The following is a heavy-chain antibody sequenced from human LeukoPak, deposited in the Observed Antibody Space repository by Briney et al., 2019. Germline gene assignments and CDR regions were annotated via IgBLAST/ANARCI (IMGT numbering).Heavy chain of an antibody. CDR2: INPNSGGT. Sequence: ASVKVSCKASGYTFTGYYMHWVRQAPGQGLEWMGWINPNSGGTNYAQKFQGRVTMTRDTSISTAYMELSRLRSDDTAVYYCARDPSGGTHPIDSWGQGTLVTVSS. V-gene: IGHV1-2*02. D-gene: IGHD1-1*01. CDR1: GYTFTGYY. CDR3: ARDPSGGTHPIDS. J-gene: IGHJ4*02.